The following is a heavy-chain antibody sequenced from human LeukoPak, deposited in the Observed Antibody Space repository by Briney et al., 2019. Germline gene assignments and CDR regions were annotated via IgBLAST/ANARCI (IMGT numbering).Heavy chain of an antibody. CDR2: IYTSGST. V-gene: IGHV4-4*07. Sequence: SETLSLTCTVSGGSISSYYWSWIRQPAGKGLEWIGRIYTSGSTNYNPSLKSRVTMSVDMSKNQFSLRLSSVTAADTAVYYCVRTYSIGWSLGVFDIWGQGTMVTVSS. D-gene: IGHD6-19*01. CDR1: GGSISSYY. CDR3: VRTYSIGWSLGVFDI. J-gene: IGHJ3*02.